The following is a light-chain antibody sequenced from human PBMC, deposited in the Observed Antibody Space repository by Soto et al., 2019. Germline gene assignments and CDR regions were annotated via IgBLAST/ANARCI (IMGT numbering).Light chain of an antibody. J-gene: IGLJ2*01. CDR3: AAWDDSLHGPV. Sequence: QFVLTQPPSASGTPGQRVTISCSGSSSNIGSNTVNWYQHLPGTAPKLLIYSNNRRPSGVPDRFSGSKSGTSASLAISGPQSEDEADYSCAAWDDSLHGPVFGGGTKLTVL. V-gene: IGLV1-44*01. CDR2: SNN. CDR1: SSNIGSNT.